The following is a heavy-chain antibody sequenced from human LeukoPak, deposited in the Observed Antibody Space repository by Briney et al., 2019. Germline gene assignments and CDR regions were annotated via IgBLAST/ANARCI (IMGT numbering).Heavy chain of an antibody. J-gene: IGHJ4*02. V-gene: IGHV4-39*01. CDR1: GGSISSSSYY. CDR2: IYYSGST. CDR3: ARQGGDYYDSSGLDY. Sequence: SETLSLTCTVSGGSISSSSYYWGWIRQPPGKGLEWIGSIYYSGSTYYNPSLKSRVTISVDTSKNQFSLKLSSVTAADTAVYYSARQGGDYYDSSGLDYWGQGTLVTVSS. D-gene: IGHD3-22*01.